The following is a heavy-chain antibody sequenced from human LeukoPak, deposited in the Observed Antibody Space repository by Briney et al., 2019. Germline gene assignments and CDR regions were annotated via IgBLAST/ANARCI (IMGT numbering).Heavy chain of an antibody. D-gene: IGHD6-6*01. V-gene: IGHV1-2*02. J-gene: IGHJ4*01. Sequence: ASVKASSKASVYTFTGYYMHWVRQAPGQGLEGMGWINPNSGGTNYAQKFQGRVTMTRDTSISTAYMELSRLRSDDTAVYYCARGASSSSSFDYWGHGTLVTVSS. CDR1: VYTFTGYY. CDR2: INPNSGGT. CDR3: ARGASSSSSFDY.